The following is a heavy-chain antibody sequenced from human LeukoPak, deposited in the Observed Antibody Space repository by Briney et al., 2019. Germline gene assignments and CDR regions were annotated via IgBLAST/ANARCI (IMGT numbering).Heavy chain of an antibody. CDR3: VVGGSPGY. Sequence: GGSLRLSCAASGLAFSAYKMHWVRQAPRKGLVWVSRISTDGYTTDYADFVQGRFTASRDNPKNTWSLEMNSLRAEDTAVYYCVVGGSPGYWGQGTLVTVSS. V-gene: IGHV3-74*01. CDR1: GLAFSAYK. J-gene: IGHJ4*02. CDR2: ISTDGYTT. D-gene: IGHD2-15*01.